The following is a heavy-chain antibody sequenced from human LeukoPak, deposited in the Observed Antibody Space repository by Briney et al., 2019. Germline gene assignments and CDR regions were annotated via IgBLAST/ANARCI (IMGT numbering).Heavy chain of an antibody. CDR1: RYTLTELS. J-gene: IGHJ6*03. Sequence: GASVKVSCKVSRYTLTELSMHWVRQAPGKGLEWMGGFDPEDGETIYAQKFQGRVTMTEDTSTDTAYMELSSLRSEDTAVYYCATGRHCSGGSCYPYYYYMDVCGKGTTVTVSS. CDR2: FDPEDGET. D-gene: IGHD2-15*01. V-gene: IGHV1-24*01. CDR3: ATGRHCSGGSCYPYYYYMDV.